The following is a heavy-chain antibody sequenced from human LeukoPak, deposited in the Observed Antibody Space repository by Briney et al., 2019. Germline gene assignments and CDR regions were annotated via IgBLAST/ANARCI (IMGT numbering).Heavy chain of an antibody. J-gene: IGHJ3*02. CDR2: IYYSGST. Sequence: SETLSLTCTVSGGSISSGGYYCSWIRQHPGKGLEWIGYIYYSGSTYYNQSLKSRVTISVDTSKNQFSLKLSSVTAADTAVYYCARYWVAVAGRGPPAFDIWGQGTMVTVSS. CDR3: ARYWVAVAGRGPPAFDI. D-gene: IGHD6-19*01. CDR1: GGSISSGGYY. V-gene: IGHV4-31*03.